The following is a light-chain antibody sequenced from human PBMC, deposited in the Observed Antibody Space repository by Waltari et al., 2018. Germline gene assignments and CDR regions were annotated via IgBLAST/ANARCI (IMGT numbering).Light chain of an antibody. V-gene: IGKV4-1*01. CDR3: QQYSIYPIT. CDR1: QSVLSSSNNKNY. Sequence: DIVMTQSPDSLAVSLGERATIRCKSSQSVLSSSNNKNYLAWYQQKPGQPPKLLIYWASTRESGVPDRFSGSGSGTDFTLTITSLQAEDVAVYYCQQYSIYPITFGQGTRLEIK. J-gene: IGKJ5*01. CDR2: WAS.